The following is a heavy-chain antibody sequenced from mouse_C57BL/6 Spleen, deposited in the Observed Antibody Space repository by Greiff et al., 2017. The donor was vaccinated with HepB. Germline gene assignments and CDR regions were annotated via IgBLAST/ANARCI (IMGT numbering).Heavy chain of an antibody. Sequence: QVQLKQSGPELVKPGASVKISCKASGYAFSSSWMNWVKQRPGKGLEWIGRIYPGDGDTNYNGKFKGKATLTADKSSSTAYMQLSSLTSEDSAVYFCARDSIYYYGSSYDAMDYWGQGTSVTVSS. CDR3: ARDSIYYYGSSYDAMDY. J-gene: IGHJ4*01. V-gene: IGHV1-82*01. CDR1: GYAFSSSW. CDR2: IYPGDGDT. D-gene: IGHD1-1*01.